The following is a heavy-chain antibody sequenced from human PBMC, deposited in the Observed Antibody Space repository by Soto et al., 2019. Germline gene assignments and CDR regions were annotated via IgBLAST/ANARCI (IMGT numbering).Heavy chain of an antibody. J-gene: IGHJ6*02. CDR2: IIPIFGTA. CDR3: ARDNPRIEYYYYGMDV. Sequence: SLKVSCNASGVTFSSHAISWVRQAPGQGLEWMGGIIPIFGTANYAQKFQGRVTITADKSTSTAYMELSSLRSEDTAVYYCARDNPRIEYYYYGMDVWGQGTTVTVSS. CDR1: GVTFSSHA. V-gene: IGHV1-69*06.